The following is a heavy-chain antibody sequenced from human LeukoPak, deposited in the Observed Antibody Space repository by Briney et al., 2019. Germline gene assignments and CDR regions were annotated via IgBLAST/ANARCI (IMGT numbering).Heavy chain of an antibody. Sequence: SETLSLTCAVYGGSFSGYYWSWIRQPPGKGLEWIGEINHSGSTNYNPSLKSRVTISVDTSKNQFSLKLSSVTAADTAVHYCARGARVYDAESQRPGFDPWGQGTLVTVSS. CDR1: GGSFSGYY. D-gene: IGHD5/OR15-5a*01. V-gene: IGHV4-34*01. CDR2: INHSGST. J-gene: IGHJ5*02. CDR3: ARGARVYDAESQRPGFDP.